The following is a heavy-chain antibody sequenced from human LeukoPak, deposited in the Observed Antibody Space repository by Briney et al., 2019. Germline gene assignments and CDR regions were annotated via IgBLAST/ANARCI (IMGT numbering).Heavy chain of an antibody. Sequence: GGSLRLSCAASGFTFDDYGMSWVRQVPGKGLEWVSGISWNGDSTEYADSVKGRFTISRDNAKNSLYLQMNSLRAEDTALYHCARDQFLITVKPGHWYFDLWGRGTLVTVSS. V-gene: IGHV3-20*01. CDR1: GFTFDDYG. CDR2: ISWNGDST. CDR3: ARDQFLITVKPGHWYFDL. J-gene: IGHJ2*01. D-gene: IGHD3-16*01.